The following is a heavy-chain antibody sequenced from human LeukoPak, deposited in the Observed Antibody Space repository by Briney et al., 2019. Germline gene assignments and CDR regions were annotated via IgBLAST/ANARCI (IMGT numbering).Heavy chain of an antibody. J-gene: IGHJ4*02. CDR3: AKDAMAVAVFDC. D-gene: IGHD6-19*01. CDR1: GFPFDTYA. V-gene: IGHV3-23*01. CDR2: ISKSGVDT. Sequence: GGSLRLSCAATGFPFDTYAMTWVRQAPGKGLEWVSSISKSGVDTYYADSVKGRFTISRDNSKNTVYLQINSLRAEDTAVYYCAKDAMAVAVFDCWGQGTLVTVSS.